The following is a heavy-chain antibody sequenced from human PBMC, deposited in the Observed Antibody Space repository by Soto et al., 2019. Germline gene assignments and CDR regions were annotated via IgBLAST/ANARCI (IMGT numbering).Heavy chain of an antibody. V-gene: IGHV1-69*01. J-gene: IGHJ6*02. CDR3: ARAYCSSTSCDKRLGGSYYYGMDV. CDR1: GFTFSSYA. CDR2: IIPIFGTA. D-gene: IGHD2-2*02. Sequence: VQLVESGGGLVKPGGSLRLSCAASGFTFSSYAISWVRQAPGQGLEWMGGIIPIFGTANYAQKFQGRVTITADESTSTAYMELSSLRSEDTAVYYCARAYCSSTSCDKRLGGSYYYGMDVWGQGTTVTVSS.